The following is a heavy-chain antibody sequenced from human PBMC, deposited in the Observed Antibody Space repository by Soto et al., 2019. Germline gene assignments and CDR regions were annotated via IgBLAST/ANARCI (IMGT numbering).Heavy chain of an antibody. CDR2: ITGTSSNI. V-gene: IGHV3-21*01. Sequence: PGGSLRLCCAASGFTFSTYSMNWIRQDPGKGLEWVSSITGTSSNIYYADSVKGRFTISRDNAKNSLYLQMNSLRAEDTAVYYCARPQSPTGYSSSWYDYWGQGTLVTVSS. CDR1: GFTFSTYS. J-gene: IGHJ4*02. CDR3: ARPQSPTGYSSSWYDY. D-gene: IGHD6-13*01.